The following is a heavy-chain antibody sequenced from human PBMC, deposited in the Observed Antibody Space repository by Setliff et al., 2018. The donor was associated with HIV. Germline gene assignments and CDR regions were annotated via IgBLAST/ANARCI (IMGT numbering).Heavy chain of an antibody. CDR3: ARGMDDSSGYYYGYYDYYMDV. CDR1: RYTFTGYY. D-gene: IGHD3-22*01. CDR2: INPNSGGT. V-gene: IGHV1-2*02. Sequence: RASVKVSCKASRYTFTGYYMHWVRQAPGQGLEWMGWINPNSGGTNYAQKFQGRVTMTRDTSISTAYMELSRLSSDDTAVYYCARGMDDSSGYYYGYYDYYMDVWGKGTTVTVSS. J-gene: IGHJ6*03.